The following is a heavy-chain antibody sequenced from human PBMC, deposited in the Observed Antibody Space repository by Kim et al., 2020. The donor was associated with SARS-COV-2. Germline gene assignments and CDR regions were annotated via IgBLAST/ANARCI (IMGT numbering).Heavy chain of an antibody. CDR3: AKAHSSGYFRY. V-gene: IGHV3-9*01. J-gene: IGHJ4*01. Sequence: GGSLRLSCAASGFTFDDYAMHWVRQATGKGLEWVSGISWNSGSIGYADSVKGRFTISRDNAKNSLYLQMNSLRAEDTALYYCAKAHSSGYFRYWGHGTLVTVSS. CDR1: GFTFDDYA. D-gene: IGHD3-22*01. CDR2: ISWNSGSI.